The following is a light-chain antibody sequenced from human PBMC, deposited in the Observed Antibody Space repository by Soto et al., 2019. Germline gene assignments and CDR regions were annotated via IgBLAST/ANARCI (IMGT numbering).Light chain of an antibody. V-gene: IGLV2-11*01. CDR2: DVS. CDR1: SRDVGAYNY. Sequence: QSVLTQPRSVSGSPGQSVTVSCTGTSRDVGAYNYVSWFQQHPGKAPKLMIYDVSKRPSGVPDRFSGSKSGNTASLTISGLQAEDEADYYCFSYAGSYTWVFGGVTKVTVL. J-gene: IGLJ3*02. CDR3: FSYAGSYTWV.